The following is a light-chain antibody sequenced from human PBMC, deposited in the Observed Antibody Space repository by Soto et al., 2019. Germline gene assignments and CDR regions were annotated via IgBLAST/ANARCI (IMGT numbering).Light chain of an antibody. CDR3: QQYGSSPWT. V-gene: IGKV3-20*01. CDR1: QRVSSSY. CDR2: GAS. Sequence: EIVLTQSPGTLSLSPGERATLSCRASQRVSSSYLAWYQQKPGQAPRLLIYGASSRATGIPDRFSGSGSGTDFTLTISRLEPEDFAVYYCQQYGSSPWTFGQGTKVEIQ. J-gene: IGKJ1*01.